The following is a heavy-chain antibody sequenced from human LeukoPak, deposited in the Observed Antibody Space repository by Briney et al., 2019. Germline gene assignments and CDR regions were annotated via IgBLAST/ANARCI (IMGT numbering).Heavy chain of an antibody. CDR3: ARVSPHLGYCSSTSCYLDAFDI. Sequence: SVKVSCKASGGTFSSYAISWVRQAPGQGLEWMGRIIPILGIANYAQKFQGRVTITTDESTSTAYMELSSLRSEDTAVYYCARVSPHLGYCSSTSCYLDAFDIWGQGTMVTVSS. J-gene: IGHJ3*02. D-gene: IGHD2-2*03. CDR1: GGTFSSYA. V-gene: IGHV1-69*04. CDR2: IIPILGIA.